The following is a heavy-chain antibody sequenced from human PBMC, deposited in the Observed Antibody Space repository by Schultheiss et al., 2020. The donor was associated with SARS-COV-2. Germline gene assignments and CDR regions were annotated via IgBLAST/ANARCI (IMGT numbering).Heavy chain of an antibody. CDR3: ARPTTIVVDWYFDL. Sequence: SQTLSLTCTVSGGSISSGSYYWSWIRQHPGKGLEWIGYIYYSGSTYYNPSLKSRVTISVDTSKNQFSLKLSSVTAADTAVYYCARPTTIVVDWYFDLWGRGTLVTVSS. CDR2: IYYSGST. CDR1: GGSISSGSYY. V-gene: IGHV4-31*03. J-gene: IGHJ2*01. D-gene: IGHD2-21*01.